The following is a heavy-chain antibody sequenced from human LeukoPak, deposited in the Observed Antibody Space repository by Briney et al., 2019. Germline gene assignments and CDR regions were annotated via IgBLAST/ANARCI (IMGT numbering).Heavy chain of an antibody. Sequence: ASVKVSCKASGYTFTGYYMHWVRQAPGQGLEWMGWINPNSGGTNYAQKFQGRVTMTRDTSSSTAYMEMSRLRYDEKDGYDCGRAYGDYVPYYYYYMDVWGKGTTVTISS. V-gene: IGHV1-2*02. J-gene: IGHJ6*03. CDR2: INPNSGGT. CDR1: GYTFTGYY. CDR3: GRAYGDYVPYYYYYMDV. D-gene: IGHD4-17*01.